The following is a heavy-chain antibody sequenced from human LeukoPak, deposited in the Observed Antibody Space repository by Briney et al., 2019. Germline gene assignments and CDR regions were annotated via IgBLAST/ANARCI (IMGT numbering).Heavy chain of an antibody. CDR2: ISGYNGNT. V-gene: IGHV1-18*01. CDR3: ARMEMATAIFDY. J-gene: IGHJ4*02. Sequence: ASVKVSCKASGYTFNTYGITWVRQAPGQGLEWMGWISGYNGNTNYAQNLQGRVTMTTDTSTSTAYMELRSLRSDDTAMYYCARMEMATAIFDYWGQGTLVTVSS. CDR1: GYTFNTYG. D-gene: IGHD5-24*01.